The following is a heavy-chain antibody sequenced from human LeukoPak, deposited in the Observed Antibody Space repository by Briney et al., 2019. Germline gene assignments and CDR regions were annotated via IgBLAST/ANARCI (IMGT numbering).Heavy chain of an antibody. D-gene: IGHD6-13*01. CDR1: GGSISSYY. Sequence: SETLSLTCTVSGGSISSYYWTWIRQPPGKGLECIANIFYSGNTNYNPSLQSRVTISLDTSKNQFSLNVSSVTAADTAVCYCARRIASDVYAFDIWGQGTMVTVSS. J-gene: IGHJ3*02. V-gene: IGHV4-59*08. CDR2: IFYSGNT. CDR3: ARRIASDVYAFDI.